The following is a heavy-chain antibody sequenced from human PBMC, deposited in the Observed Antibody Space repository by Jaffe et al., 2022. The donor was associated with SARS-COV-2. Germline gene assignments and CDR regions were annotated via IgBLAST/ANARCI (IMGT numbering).Heavy chain of an antibody. D-gene: IGHD2-8*02. CDR3: AKDLTWWSAMDV. Sequence: EVQLLESGGGLVQPGGSLRLSCEASGFPFSSCAMSWVRQAPGKGLEWVSGSGSDGGAHYVDSVKGRFTISRDNSKNTLYLQMDSLRAEDTAVYYCAKDLTWWSAMDVWGQGTTVSVSS. J-gene: IGHJ6*02. V-gene: IGHV3-23*01. CDR1: GFPFSSCA. CDR2: SGSDGGA.